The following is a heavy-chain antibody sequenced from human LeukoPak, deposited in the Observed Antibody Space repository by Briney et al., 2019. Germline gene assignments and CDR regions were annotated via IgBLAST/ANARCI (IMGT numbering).Heavy chain of an antibody. CDR1: GGSISSGSYY. CDR2: IYTSGST. V-gene: IGHV4-61*02. CDR3: AREQIMDFEPLIH. J-gene: IGHJ4*02. D-gene: IGHD1-14*01. Sequence: PSQTLSLTCTVSGGSISSGSYYWSWIRQPAGKGLEWIGRIYTSGSTNYNPSLKSRVTISVDTSKNQFSLKLSSVTAADTAVYYCAREQIMDFEPLIHWGQGTLVTVSS.